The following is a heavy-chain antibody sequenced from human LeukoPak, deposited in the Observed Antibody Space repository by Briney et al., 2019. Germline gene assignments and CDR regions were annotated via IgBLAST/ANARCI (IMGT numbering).Heavy chain of an antibody. V-gene: IGHV4-4*07. CDR1: GGSISSYY. J-gene: IGHJ4*02. CDR3: ASREASERWELPNRPAYFDY. D-gene: IGHD1-26*01. Sequence: SETLSLTCTVSGGSISSYYWSWIRQPAGKGLEWIGRIYTSGSTNYNPSLKSRVTMSVDTSKNQFSLKLSSVTAADTAVYYCASREASERWELPNRPAYFDYWGQGTLVTVSS. CDR2: IYTSGST.